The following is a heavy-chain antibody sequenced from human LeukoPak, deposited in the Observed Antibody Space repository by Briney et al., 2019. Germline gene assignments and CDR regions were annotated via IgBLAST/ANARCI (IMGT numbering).Heavy chain of an antibody. CDR1: GFSFSTYA. CDR3: ARGGIITSYAFEI. V-gene: IGHV3-21*01. CDR2: ISTTSSYI. J-gene: IGHJ3*02. D-gene: IGHD1-26*01. Sequence: PGGSLRLSCAASGFSFSTYAISWVRQAPGKGLEWVSCISTTSSYIFYADSARGRFTISRDNAKNSLYLQMDSLRAEDTAVYYCARGGIITSYAFEIWGQGTMVTVSS.